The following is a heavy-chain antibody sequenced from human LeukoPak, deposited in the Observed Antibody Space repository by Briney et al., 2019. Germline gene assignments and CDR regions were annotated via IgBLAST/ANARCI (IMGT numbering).Heavy chain of an antibody. CDR2: ISAYNGNT. V-gene: IGHV1-18*01. CDR1: GYTFTRYG. J-gene: IGHJ3*02. CDR3: ARQSFYVDRRPDDAFDI. D-gene: IGHD3-16*01. Sequence: ASVKVSCKASGYTFTRYGIIWVRQAPGQGLEWMGWISAYNGNTNYAQNLQGRVTMTRDTSTSTAYMEVRSLRSDDTAVYYCARQSFYVDRRPDDAFDIWGQGTMVTVSS.